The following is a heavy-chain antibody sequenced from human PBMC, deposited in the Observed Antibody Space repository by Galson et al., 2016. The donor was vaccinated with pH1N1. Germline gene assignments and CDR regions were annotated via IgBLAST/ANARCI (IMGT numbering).Heavy chain of an antibody. V-gene: IGHV4-38-2*01. CDR1: GYSIRNGYF. Sequence: SETLSLTCAVSGYSIRNGYFWGWIRQPPGQGLEWIGIIYHSGTTYYNPSLESRVPISVDTSKNQFSLKVKSVTAADTAVYYCARHPRYYDSSGYYFDYWGQGILVTVSA. J-gene: IGHJ4*02. CDR2: IYHSGTT. D-gene: IGHD3-22*01. CDR3: ARHPRYYDSSGYYFDY.